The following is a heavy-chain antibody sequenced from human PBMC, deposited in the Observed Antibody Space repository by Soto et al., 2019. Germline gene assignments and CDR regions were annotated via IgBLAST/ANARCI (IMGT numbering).Heavy chain of an antibody. CDR2: IWYDGSNK. CDR1: GFTFSSYG. V-gene: IGHV3-33*01. D-gene: IGHD3-16*02. J-gene: IGHJ4*02. Sequence: GGSLRLSCAASGFTFSSYGMHWVRQAPGKGLEWVAVIWYDGSNKYYADSVKGRFTISRDNSKNTLYLQMNSLRAEDTAVYYWAREGGYDNAPYDYIWGSYRYPYYFDYWGQGTLVTVSA. CDR3: AREGGYDNAPYDYIWGSYRYPYYFDY.